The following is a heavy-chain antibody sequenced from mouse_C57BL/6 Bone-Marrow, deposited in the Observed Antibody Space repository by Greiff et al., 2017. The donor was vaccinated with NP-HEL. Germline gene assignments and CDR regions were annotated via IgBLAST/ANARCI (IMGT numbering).Heavy chain of an antibody. J-gene: IGHJ4*01. CDR3: AREGGLRRRTYAMDY. CDR1: GFTFSDYS. CDR2: INYDGSST. D-gene: IGHD2-4*01. V-gene: IGHV5-16*01. Sequence: EVQLVESEGGLVQPGSSMKLSCTASGFTFSDYSMAWVRQVPEKGLEWVANINYDGSSTYYLDSLKSRFIISRDNAKNILYLQMSSLMSEDTATYYFAREGGLRRRTYAMDYWGQGTSVTVSS.